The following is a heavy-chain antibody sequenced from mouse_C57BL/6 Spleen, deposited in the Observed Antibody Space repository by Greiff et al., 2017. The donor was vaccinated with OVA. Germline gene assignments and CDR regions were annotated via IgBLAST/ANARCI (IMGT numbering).Heavy chain of an antibody. V-gene: IGHV1-72*01. CDR3: ARSARQVRGNFFAY. D-gene: IGHD2-14*01. Sequence: QVQLQQSGAELVKPGASVKLSCKASGYTFTSYWMHWVKQRPGRGLEWIGRIDPNSGGTKYNEKFKSKATLTVDTPSSTAYMQLSSLTSADSAVYCGARSARQVRGNFFAYWGQGTTLTVSA. J-gene: IGHJ2*01. CDR1: GYTFTSYW. CDR2: IDPNSGGT.